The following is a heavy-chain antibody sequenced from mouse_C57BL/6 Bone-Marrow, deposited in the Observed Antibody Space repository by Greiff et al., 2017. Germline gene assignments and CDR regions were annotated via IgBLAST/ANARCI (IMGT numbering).Heavy chain of an antibody. CDR3: ARHLYALDY. V-gene: IGHV5-9*01. CDR1: GSTFSGYT. J-gene: IGHJ4*01. CDR2: ISGGGGNT. D-gene: IGHD1-1*01. Sequence: EVKVVESGGGLVKPGGSLKLSCAASGSTFSGYTMSWVSQTPEKRLEWVATISGGGGNTYSPDSVKGGFTISGDNAKNTLYLQMSSLRSEDTALYYCARHLYALDYWVQGTSVNVSS.